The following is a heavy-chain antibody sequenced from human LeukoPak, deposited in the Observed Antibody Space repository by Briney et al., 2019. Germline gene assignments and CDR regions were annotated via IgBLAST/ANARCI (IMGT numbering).Heavy chain of an antibody. D-gene: IGHD1-1*01. CDR1: GITFSRYW. V-gene: IGHV3-7*01. CDR2: IKEDGSEN. J-gene: IGHJ4*02. CDR3: ARQRYSDY. Sequence: PGGSLRLSCAASGITFSRYWMTWVRQAPGKGLEWVANIKEDGSENSYVESVKGRFTISRDNAKNSLYLQLNSLRAEDTAVYFCARQRYSDYWGQGTLVTVSS.